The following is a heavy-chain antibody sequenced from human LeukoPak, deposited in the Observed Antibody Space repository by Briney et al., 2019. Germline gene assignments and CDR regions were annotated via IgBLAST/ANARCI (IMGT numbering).Heavy chain of an antibody. CDR3: ARGPHCSGGSCYSGNFDY. CDR1: GFTFSSYE. V-gene: IGHV3-48*03. Sequence: GGSLRLSCAASGFTFSSYEMNWVRQAPGKGLEWVSYISSSGSTIYYADSVKGRFTISRDNAKNSLYLQMNSLRAEDTAVYYCARGPHCSGGSCYSGNFDYWGQGTLATVSS. CDR2: ISSSGSTI. D-gene: IGHD2-15*01. J-gene: IGHJ4*02.